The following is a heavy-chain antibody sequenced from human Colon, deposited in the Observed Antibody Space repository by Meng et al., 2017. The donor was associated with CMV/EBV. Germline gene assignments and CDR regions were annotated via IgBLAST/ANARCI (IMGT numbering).Heavy chain of an antibody. CDR2: IYHTGST. D-gene: IGHD3-3*01. Sequence: VSCGSVTSGRFHWTWIRQSPGKGLDWIGYIYHTGSTDFNPALKSRLTMSVDTSKNQFSLTLTSVSTADTGVYYCVRAFWSGYSAFDPWGQGTLVTVSS. J-gene: IGHJ5*02. V-gene: IGHV4-61*01. CDR1: CGSVTSGRFH. CDR3: VRAFWSGYSAFDP.